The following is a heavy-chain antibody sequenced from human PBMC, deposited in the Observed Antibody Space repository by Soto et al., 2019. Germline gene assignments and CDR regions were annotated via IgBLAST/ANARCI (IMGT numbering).Heavy chain of an antibody. V-gene: IGHV4-30-4*01. CDR2: IYYSGST. J-gene: IGHJ6*02. D-gene: IGHD7-27*01. CDR3: AREHDNSNWGDESYYYGMDV. CDR1: GGSISSGDYY. Sequence: QVQLQESGPGLVKPSQTLSLTCTVSGGSISSGDYYWSWIRQPPGKGLEWIGYIYYSGSTYYNPSLKSRVTISVDTSKNQFSLKLSSVTAADTAVYYCAREHDNSNWGDESYYYGMDVWGQGTTVTVSS.